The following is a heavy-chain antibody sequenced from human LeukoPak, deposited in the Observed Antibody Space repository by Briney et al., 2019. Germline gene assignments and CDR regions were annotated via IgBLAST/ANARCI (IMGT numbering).Heavy chain of an antibody. Sequence: SETLSLTCTVSGGSLSSSYYWGWLRQPPGKGLEWIGSIYYSGRTYYNPSLRSRVTISVDTSKNQFSLKLNSVTAADTAVYYCATDSSGYYYFDYWGQGILVTVSS. J-gene: IGHJ4*02. CDR1: GGSLSSSYY. CDR2: IYYSGRT. D-gene: IGHD3-22*01. V-gene: IGHV4-39*01. CDR3: ATDSSGYYYFDY.